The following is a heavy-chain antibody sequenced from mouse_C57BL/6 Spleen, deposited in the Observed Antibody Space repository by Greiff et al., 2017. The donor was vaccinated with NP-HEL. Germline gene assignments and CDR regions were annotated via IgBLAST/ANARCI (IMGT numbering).Heavy chain of an antibody. CDR2: LDPSDSYI. Sequence: VQLQQPGAELVRPGTSVKLSCKASGYTFTSYWMHWVKQRPGQGLEWIGVLDPSDSYINYNQKFKGKATLTVDTSSRTAYMQHSSLTYEDCAVYYCASQYNERGGDYWGQGTTLTVSS. CDR1: GYTFTSYW. CDR3: ASQYNERGGDY. J-gene: IGHJ2*01. D-gene: IGHD5-1-1*01. V-gene: IGHV1-59*01.